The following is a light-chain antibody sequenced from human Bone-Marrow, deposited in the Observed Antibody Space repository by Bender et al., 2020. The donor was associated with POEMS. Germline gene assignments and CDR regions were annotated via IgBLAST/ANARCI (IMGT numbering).Light chain of an antibody. CDR3: CSYVIGGTSV. V-gene: IGLV2-23*02. CDR1: SSDVGGYNL. Sequence: QSALTQPASVSGSPGQSITISCTGTSSDVGGYNLVSWYQQHPGKAPKVMIYEVTKRPSGVSNRFSGSKSGNTASLTISGLQAEDEADYYCCSYVIGGTSVFGGGTKLTVL. CDR2: EVT. J-gene: IGLJ3*02.